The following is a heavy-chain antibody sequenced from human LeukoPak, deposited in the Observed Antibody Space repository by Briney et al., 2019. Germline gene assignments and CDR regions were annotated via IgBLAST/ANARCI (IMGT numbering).Heavy chain of an antibody. J-gene: IGHJ6*02. D-gene: IGHD1-26*01. CDR1: GGSFSGYY. Sequence: SGTLSPTCAVYGGSFSGYYWSWIRQPPGKGLEWIGEINHSGSTNYNPSLKSRVTISVDTSKNQFSLKLSSVTAADTAVYYCARALGRELLIRWEYYYYGMDVWGQGTTVTVSS. V-gene: IGHV4-34*01. CDR3: ARALGRELLIRWEYYYYGMDV. CDR2: INHSGST.